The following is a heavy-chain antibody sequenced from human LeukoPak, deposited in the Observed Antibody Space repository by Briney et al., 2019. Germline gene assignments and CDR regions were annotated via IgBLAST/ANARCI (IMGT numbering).Heavy chain of an antibody. CDR2: IKPDGSEK. J-gene: IGHJ4*02. CDR3: ARDIGDF. Sequence: GALRLSCAASGFTSSTAWMSWVRQAPGTGLEWVATIKPDGSEKFYVDSVKGRFTISRDSAKNSLYLQMNSPRAEDTAVYYCARDIGDFWGQGTLVTVSS. V-gene: IGHV3-7*03. CDR1: GFTSSTAW. D-gene: IGHD1-26*01.